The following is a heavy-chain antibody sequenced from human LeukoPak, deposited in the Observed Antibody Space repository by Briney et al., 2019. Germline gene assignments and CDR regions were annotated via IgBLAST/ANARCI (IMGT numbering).Heavy chain of an antibody. CDR1: GGSISSYY. V-gene: IGHV4-4*07. CDR3: AREGGAYSSSWQPYYYYGMDV. Sequence: PSETLSLTCTVSGGSISSYYWSWIRQPAGKGLEWIGRIYTSGSTNYNPSLKSRVTMSVDTSKNQFSLKLSSVTAADTAVYYCAREGGAYSSSWQPYYYYGMDVWGQGTTVTVSS. D-gene: IGHD6-13*01. J-gene: IGHJ6*02. CDR2: IYTSGST.